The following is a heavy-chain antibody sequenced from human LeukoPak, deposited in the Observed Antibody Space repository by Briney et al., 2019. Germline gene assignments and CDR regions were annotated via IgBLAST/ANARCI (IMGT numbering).Heavy chain of an antibody. V-gene: IGHV1-24*01. CDR2: FDPEEGET. J-gene: IGHJ4*02. D-gene: IGHD6-13*01. Sequence: EASVKVSCKVSGYTLTELSMHWVRQAPGKGLEWMGGFDPEEGETIYAQKFQGRVTMAEDTSTDTAYMELSSLRSEDTAVYYCATGGYSSSRFDYWGQGTLVTVSS. CDR1: GYTLTELS. CDR3: ATGGYSSSRFDY.